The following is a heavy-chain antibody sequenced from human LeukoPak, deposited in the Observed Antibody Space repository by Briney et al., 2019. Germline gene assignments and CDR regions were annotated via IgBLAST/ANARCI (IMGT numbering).Heavy chain of an antibody. Sequence: GGSLRLYCAASGFTFSSYSMNWVRQAPGKGLEWVSSISSSSSYIYYADSVKGRFTISRDNAKNSLYLQMNSLRAEDTAVYYCARGAQVGARTLSAFDIWGQGTMVTVSS. V-gene: IGHV3-21*01. J-gene: IGHJ3*02. CDR3: ARGAQVGARTLSAFDI. CDR1: GFTFSSYS. D-gene: IGHD1-26*01. CDR2: ISSSSSYI.